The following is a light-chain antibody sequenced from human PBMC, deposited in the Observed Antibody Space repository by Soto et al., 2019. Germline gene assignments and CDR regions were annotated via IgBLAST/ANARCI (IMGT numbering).Light chain of an antibody. V-gene: IGKV1-13*02. CDR1: RDIGSD. CDR3: QQYHSYWT. CDR2: DAS. J-gene: IGKJ1*01. Sequence: ASVVDSITITCRASRDIGSDLSWYQQKPGKAPKLLIYDASSLESGVPSRFSGSGSGTEFTLTISSLQPDDFATYYCQQYHSYWTFGQGTKVDIK.